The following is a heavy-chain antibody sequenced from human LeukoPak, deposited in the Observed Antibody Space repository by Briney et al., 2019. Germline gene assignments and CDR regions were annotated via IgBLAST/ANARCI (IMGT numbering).Heavy chain of an antibody. V-gene: IGHV3-7*01. J-gene: IGHJ4*02. CDR1: GFTFSSYW. CDR2: IRDDGSDK. Sequence: GGSLLFSCAASGFTFSSYWMTWVRQAPGKGLEWMANIRDDGSDKYYVDSVKGRFTISRDNAQNTLLLQMDSLRVEDTAVYYCVRHTRRSPGDYWGQGTLVTVST. CDR3: VRHTRRSPGDY. D-gene: IGHD1-26*01.